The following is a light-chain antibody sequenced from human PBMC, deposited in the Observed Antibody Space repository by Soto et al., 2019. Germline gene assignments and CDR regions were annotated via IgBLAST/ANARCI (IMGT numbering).Light chain of an antibody. Sequence: DIHMTQSPSSLSASVGDRVTITCRASQGISSYLGWYQQKPGKAPKLLIYDTSNMETGVPSRFNGSGSGTDFTFTISSLQPEDIATYYCQQYASLPLIFGGGTKVDIK. V-gene: IGKV1-33*01. CDR2: DTS. J-gene: IGKJ4*01. CDR1: QGISSY. CDR3: QQYASLPLI.